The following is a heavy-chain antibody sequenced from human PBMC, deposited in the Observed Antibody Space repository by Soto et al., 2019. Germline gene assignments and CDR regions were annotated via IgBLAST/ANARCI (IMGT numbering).Heavy chain of an antibody. D-gene: IGHD6-13*01. Sequence: LFLTCAVYGGSFSSYHWTWIRQRPATVLEGIGEINHSGSANYNPSHKSRVTMSGDTSKNQFSLKLASVIAADTAVYYSARGLPRRTLAAARMFGGVSGGWFDPWGQGTLVTVSS. CDR2: INHSGSA. CDR1: GGSFSSYH. CDR3: ARGLPRRTLAAARMFGGVSGGWFDP. V-gene: IGHV4-34*01. J-gene: IGHJ5*02.